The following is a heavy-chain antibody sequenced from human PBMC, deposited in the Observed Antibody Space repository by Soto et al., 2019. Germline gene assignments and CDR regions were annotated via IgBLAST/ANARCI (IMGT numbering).Heavy chain of an antibody. Sequence: PGGSLRLSCSASGFTFSSYAMHWVRQAPGKGLEYVSAISSNVGSTYYADSVKGRFTISRDNSKNTLYLQMSSLRAEDTAVYYCVKTITMVRVPYHYWGQGTLVTVSS. J-gene: IGHJ4*02. CDR3: VKTITMVRVPYHY. CDR2: ISSNVGST. CDR1: GFTFSSYA. D-gene: IGHD3-10*01. V-gene: IGHV3-64D*06.